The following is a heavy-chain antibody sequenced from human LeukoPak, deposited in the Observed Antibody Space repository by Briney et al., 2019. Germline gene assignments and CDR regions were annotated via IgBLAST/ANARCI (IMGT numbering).Heavy chain of an antibody. J-gene: IGHJ6*03. Sequence: SETLSLTCTVSGGSISSYYWSWIRQPAGKGLEWIGRIYTSGSTNYNPSLKSRVTMSVDTSKNQFSLKLSSVTAADTAVYYCARTGGYYDFWSGYPTYYHYYYYMDVWGKGTTVTVSS. V-gene: IGHV4-4*07. D-gene: IGHD3-3*01. CDR2: IYTSGST. CDR3: ARTGGYYDFWSGYPTYYHYYYYMDV. CDR1: GGSISSYY.